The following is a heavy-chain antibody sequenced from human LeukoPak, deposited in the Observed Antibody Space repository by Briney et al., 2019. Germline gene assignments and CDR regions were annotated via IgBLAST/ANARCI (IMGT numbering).Heavy chain of an antibody. CDR1: GYTFTSYG. V-gene: IGHV1-18*01. D-gene: IGHD6-19*01. CDR3: ARRVAVARRYAFDI. CDR2: ISSYNGNT. Sequence: GASVKVSCKASGYTFTSYGISWVRQAPGQGLEWMGWISSYNGNTNYAQKLQGRVTMSTDTSTGTAYMELRSLRSDDTAVYYCARRVAVARRYAFDIWGQGTMVTVS. J-gene: IGHJ3*02.